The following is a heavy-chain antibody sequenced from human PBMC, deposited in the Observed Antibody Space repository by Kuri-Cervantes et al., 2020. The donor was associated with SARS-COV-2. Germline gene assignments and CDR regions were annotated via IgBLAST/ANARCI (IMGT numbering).Heavy chain of an antibody. D-gene: IGHD2-2*01. Sequence: GGSLRLSCAASGFTFSSYSMNWVRQAPGKGLEWVSSISSSSSYIYYADSVKGRFTISRDNAKNSLYLQMNSLRAEDTAVYYCARGGLVPAASDAFDIWGQGTMVTVSS. CDR1: GFTFSSYS. CDR3: ARGGLVPAASDAFDI. CDR2: ISSSSSYI. J-gene: IGHJ3*02. V-gene: IGHV3-21*04.